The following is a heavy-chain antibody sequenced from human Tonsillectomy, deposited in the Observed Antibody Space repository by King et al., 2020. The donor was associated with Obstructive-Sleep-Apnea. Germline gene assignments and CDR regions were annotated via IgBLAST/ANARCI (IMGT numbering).Heavy chain of an antibody. Sequence: VQLQESGPGLVKPSETLSLTCTVSGGSISSYYWSWIRQPAGKGLEWIGRIYTSGSTNYNPSLKSRVTMSVDTSKNQFSLKLSSVIAADTAVYYCARGYCSGGSCVSYNWFDPWGQGTLVTVSS. D-gene: IGHD2-15*01. CDR1: GGSISSYY. V-gene: IGHV4-4*07. CDR2: IYTSGST. J-gene: IGHJ5*02. CDR3: ARGYCSGGSCVSYNWFDP.